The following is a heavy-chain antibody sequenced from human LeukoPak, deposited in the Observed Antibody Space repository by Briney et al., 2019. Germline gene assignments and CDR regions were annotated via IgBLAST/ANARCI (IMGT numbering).Heavy chain of an antibody. D-gene: IGHD3-9*01. J-gene: IGHJ5*02. V-gene: IGHV4-39*01. CDR2: IYYSGST. Sequence: PSETLSLTCTVCGGSISSSSYYWGWIRQPPGKGLEWIGSIYYSGSTYYNPSLKSRVTISVDTSKNQFSLKLSSVTAADTAVYYCAMSVLRYFDWRLNGPWCNWFDPWGQGTLVTVSS. CDR3: AMSVLRYFDWRLNGPWCNWFDP. CDR1: GGSISSSSYY.